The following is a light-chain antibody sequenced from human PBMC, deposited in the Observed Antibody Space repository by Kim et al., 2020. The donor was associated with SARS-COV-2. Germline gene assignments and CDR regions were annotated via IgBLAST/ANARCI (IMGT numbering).Light chain of an antibody. CDR3: CSYAGSPPYV. CDR2: DVT. CDR1: SSDVGGYNY. J-gene: IGLJ1*01. V-gene: IGLV2-11*01. Sequence: QSALPQPRSVSGSPGQSVTISCTGTSSDVGGYNYVSWYQQHPGKAPKLMIYDVTERPSGVPDRFSASKSGNTASLTISGLQAEDEADYYCCSYAGSPPYVFGTGTKVTVL.